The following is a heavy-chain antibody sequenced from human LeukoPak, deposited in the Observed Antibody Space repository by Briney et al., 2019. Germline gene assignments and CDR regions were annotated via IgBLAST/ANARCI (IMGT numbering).Heavy chain of an antibody. V-gene: IGHV3-48*03. CDR1: GFTFSSYE. CDR3: ARGIDEYYFDY. Sequence: GRSLRLSCAASGFTFSSYEMNWVRQAPGKGLEWVSYISSSGSTIYYADSVKGRFTISRDNAKNLLYLQMNSLRAEDTAVYYCARGIDEYYFDYWGQGTLVTVSS. J-gene: IGHJ4*02. CDR2: ISSSGSTI.